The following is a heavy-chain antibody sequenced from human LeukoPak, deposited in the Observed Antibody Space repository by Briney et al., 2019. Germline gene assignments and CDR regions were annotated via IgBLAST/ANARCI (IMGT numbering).Heavy chain of an antibody. CDR2: ISSSSSYT. J-gene: IGHJ4*02. CDR1: GFTFSDYY. CDR3: ARAPYSSSWFYFDY. Sequence: GGFLRLSCAASGFTFSDYYMSWVRQAPGKGLEWVSYISSSSSYTSYADSVKGRFTISRDNARNSLYLQMNSLRAEDTAVYYCARAPYSSSWFYFDYWGQGTLVTVSS. D-gene: IGHD6-13*01. V-gene: IGHV3-11*06.